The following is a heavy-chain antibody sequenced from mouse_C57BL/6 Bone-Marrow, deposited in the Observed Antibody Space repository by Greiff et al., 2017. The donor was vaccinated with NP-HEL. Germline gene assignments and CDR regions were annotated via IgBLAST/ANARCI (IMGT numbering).Heavy chain of an antibody. V-gene: IGHV14-1*01. J-gene: IGHJ2*01. CDR2: IDPEDGDT. D-gene: IGHD2-4*01. Sequence: VHVKQSGAELVRPGASVKLSCTASGFNIKDYYMHWVKQRPEQGLEWIGRIDPEDGDTEYAPKFQGKATMTADTSSNTAYLQLSSLTSEDTAVYYCTFYDYDKDYWGQGTTLTVSS. CDR3: TFYDYDKDY. CDR1: GFNIKDYY.